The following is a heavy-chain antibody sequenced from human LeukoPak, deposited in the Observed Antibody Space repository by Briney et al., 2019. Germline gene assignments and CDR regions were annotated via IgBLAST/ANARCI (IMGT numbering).Heavy chain of an antibody. CDR2: ITTTSTYI. J-gene: IGHJ5*02. CDR1: GFTFSSSD. D-gene: IGHD1-26*01. Sequence: GGSLRLSCAASGFTFSSSDMNWVRQAPGKGLEWVSSITTTSTYIYYADSVKGRFTISRDNAKNSLYLQMISLRAEDTAVYYCARGGGSFSLDLWGQGTLVTVSS. CDR3: ARGGGSFSLDL. V-gene: IGHV3-21*01.